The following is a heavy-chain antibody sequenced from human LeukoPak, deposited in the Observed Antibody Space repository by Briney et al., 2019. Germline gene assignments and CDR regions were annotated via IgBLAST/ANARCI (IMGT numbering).Heavy chain of an antibody. V-gene: IGHV3-23*01. CDR3: AKDQYSSGWSEGYFDY. CDR1: GFTFSSYA. D-gene: IGHD6-19*01. J-gene: IGHJ4*02. CDR2: ISGSGGST. Sequence: PGGSLRLSCAAFGFTFSSYAMSWVRQAPGKGLEWVSAISGSGGSTYYADSVKGRFTISRDKSKNTLYLQMNSLRAEDTAVYYCAKDQYSSGWSEGYFDYWGQGTLVTVS.